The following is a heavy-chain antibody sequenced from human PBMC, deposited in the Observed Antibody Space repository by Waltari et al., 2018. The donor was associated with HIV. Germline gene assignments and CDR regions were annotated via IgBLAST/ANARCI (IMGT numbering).Heavy chain of an antibody. CDR2: IFGDGGST. J-gene: IGHJ4*02. D-gene: IGHD4-17*01. Sequence: EVQLLESGGGLVQPGGSLRLSCAGSGFTFSSYAMTWVRQAPGKGLGWVSAIFGDGGSTFYAYSVKGRFTISRDNSKNTLYLQMNSLRAEDTAVYYCAKGTLNPLTTDYWGQGTLVTVSS. V-gene: IGHV3-23*01. CDR3: AKGTLNPLTTDY. CDR1: GFTFSSYA.